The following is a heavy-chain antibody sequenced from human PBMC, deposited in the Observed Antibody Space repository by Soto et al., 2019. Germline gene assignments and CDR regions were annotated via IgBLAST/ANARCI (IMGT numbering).Heavy chain of an antibody. J-gene: IGHJ4*02. CDR3: ARAAMGGSSWPFDY. Sequence: SETLSLTCAVSGGSISGGGYSWSWIRQPPGKGLEWIGYIYHSGSTYYNPSLKSRVTISVDKSKNQFSLKLSSVTAADTAVYYCARAAMGGSSWPFDYWGQGTLVTVSS. CDR1: GGSISGGGYS. D-gene: IGHD6-13*01. CDR2: IYHSGST. V-gene: IGHV4-30-2*01.